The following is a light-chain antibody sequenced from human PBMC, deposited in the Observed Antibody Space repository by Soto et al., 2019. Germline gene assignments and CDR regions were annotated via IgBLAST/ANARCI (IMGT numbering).Light chain of an antibody. Sequence: DIQMTQSPSSLSASVGDRVTITCRASQSISSYLNWYQQKPGKAPKLLIYAASSLQSGVPSRFSGSGSGKDFTLNIRSLQPEDFANYYCQQSYSPPPYTFGQGTKVDIK. J-gene: IGKJ2*01. V-gene: IGKV1-39*01. CDR2: AAS. CDR3: QQSYSPPPYT. CDR1: QSISSY.